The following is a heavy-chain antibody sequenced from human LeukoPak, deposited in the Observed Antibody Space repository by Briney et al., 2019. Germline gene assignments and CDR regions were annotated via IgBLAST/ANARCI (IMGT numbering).Heavy chain of an antibody. CDR2: IYDSGST. D-gene: IGHD6-19*01. J-gene: IGHJ4*02. CDR3: ARHGSGRSFDY. CDR1: GGSIGSYY. V-gene: IGHV4-59*01. Sequence: SETLSLTCTVSGGSIGSYYWGWIRQSPGKRLEWIGYIYDSGSTNYNPSLKSRVTMSVDTSKNQFSLKLNSVTAADTAVYYCARHGSGRSFDYWRQGTLVTVSS.